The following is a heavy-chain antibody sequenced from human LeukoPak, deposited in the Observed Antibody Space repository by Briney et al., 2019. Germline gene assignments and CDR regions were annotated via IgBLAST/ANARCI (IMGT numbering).Heavy chain of an antibody. V-gene: IGHV3-73*01. CDR2: IRSKANSYAT. CDR3: TGVVVAASKDY. J-gene: IGHJ4*02. Sequence: GGSLRLSCAASGFTFSGSAMHWVRQASGKGLEWVGRIRSKANSYATAYAASVKGRFTISRDDSKNTAYLQMNSLKTEDTAVYYCTGVVVAASKDYWGQGTLVTVSS. CDR1: GFTFSGSA. D-gene: IGHD2-15*01.